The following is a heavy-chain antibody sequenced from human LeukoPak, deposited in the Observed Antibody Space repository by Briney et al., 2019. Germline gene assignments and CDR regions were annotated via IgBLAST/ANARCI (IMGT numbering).Heavy chain of an antibody. Sequence: SETLSLTCTVSGGSISSYYWSWIRQPPGKGLEWIGYIYYSGSTNYNPSLKSRVTISVDTSKNQFSLKLSSVTAADTAVYYCASRIVGATDGFVDWGQGTLVTVSS. D-gene: IGHD1-26*01. CDR1: GGSISSYY. J-gene: IGHJ4*02. CDR3: ASRIVGATDGFVD. CDR2: IYYSGST. V-gene: IGHV4-59*08.